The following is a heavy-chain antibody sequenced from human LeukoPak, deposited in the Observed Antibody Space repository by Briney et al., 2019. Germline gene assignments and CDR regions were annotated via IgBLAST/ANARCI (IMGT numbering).Heavy chain of an antibody. CDR1: GYTFGNYW. Sequence: PGESLKISCKASGYTFGNYWIGWVRQMPGKGLEWVGTIYAGDSDTRYSPSLQGQVSISADKSISTAYLQWSSLKASDTAMYYCARHLDYYGSGSSNSGAEYWGQGTLVTVSS. D-gene: IGHD3-10*01. CDR3: ARHLDYYGSGSSNSGAEY. J-gene: IGHJ4*02. CDR2: IYAGDSDT. V-gene: IGHV5-51*01.